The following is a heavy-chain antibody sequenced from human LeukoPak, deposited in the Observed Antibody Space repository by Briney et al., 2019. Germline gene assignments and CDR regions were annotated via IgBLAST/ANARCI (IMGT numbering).Heavy chain of an antibody. CDR1: GFTFSNYA. J-gene: IGHJ6*03. CDR2: ISGSGGST. D-gene: IGHD3-3*01. V-gene: IGHV3-23*01. CDR3: AKDPRITKNYYYYYYMDV. Sequence: GGSLRLSCAASGFTFSNYAMSWVRQAPGKRLEWVSAISGSGGSTNYVDSVKGRFTISRDNSKNTLYLQMNSLRVEDTALYYCAKDPRITKNYYYYYYMDVWGKGTTVTVSS.